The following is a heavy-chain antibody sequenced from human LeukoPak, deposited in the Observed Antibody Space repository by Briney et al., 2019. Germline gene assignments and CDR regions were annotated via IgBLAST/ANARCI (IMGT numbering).Heavy chain of an antibody. CDR1: GFTFSGYS. CDR2: ISSSSSYI. CDR3: ARDSSGWSDY. J-gene: IGHJ4*02. D-gene: IGHD6-19*01. Sequence: GGSLRLSCAASGFTFSGYSMNWVRQAPGKGLEWVSSISSSSSYIYYADSAKGRFTISRDYAKNSLYLQMNSLRAEDTAVYYCARDSSGWSDYWGQGTLVTVSS. V-gene: IGHV3-21*01.